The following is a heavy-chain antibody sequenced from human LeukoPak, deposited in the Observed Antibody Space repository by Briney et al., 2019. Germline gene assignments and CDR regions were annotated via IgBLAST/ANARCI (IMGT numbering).Heavy chain of an antibody. V-gene: IGHV3-66*01. CDR3: PRASFWFDYSGFCFDF. CDR2: IYSGGGT. Sequence: GASLRNSCPASTLTVSSNYMSRVPQAPGKGLEWDPAIYSGGGTYYADSVKGRFTISRDNTKHTVYLQTNNMRAEDTAMYYYPRASFWFDYSGFCFDFWRQRALVTVS. J-gene: IGHJ4*02. CDR1: TLTVSSNY. D-gene: IGHD2-15*01.